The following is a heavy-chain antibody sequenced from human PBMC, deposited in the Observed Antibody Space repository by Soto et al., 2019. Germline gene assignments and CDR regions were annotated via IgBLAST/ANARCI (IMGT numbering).Heavy chain of an antibody. CDR3: AKDPDCGGDCPPGGVYSDGMDV. CDR1: GFTFSSYG. CDR2: ISYDGSNK. J-gene: IGHJ6*02. Sequence: PGGSLRLSCAASGFTFSSYGMHWVRQAPGKGLEWVAVISYDGSNKYYADSVKGRFTISRDNSKNTLYLQMNSLRAEDTAVYYCAKDPDCGGDCPPGGVYSDGMDVWGQGTTVTVSS. D-gene: IGHD2-21*02. V-gene: IGHV3-30*18.